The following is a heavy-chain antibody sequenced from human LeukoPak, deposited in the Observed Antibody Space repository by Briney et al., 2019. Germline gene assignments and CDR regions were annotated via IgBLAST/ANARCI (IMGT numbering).Heavy chain of an antibody. Sequence: GESLKISCKGSGYSFTSYWIGWVRQMPGKGLEWMGIIYPGDSDTRYSRSFQGQVTISADKSISTAYLQWSSLKASDTAMYYCAGTTVVTPDAFDIWGQGTMVTVSS. CDR3: AGTTVVTPDAFDI. D-gene: IGHD4-23*01. J-gene: IGHJ3*02. CDR1: GYSFTSYW. CDR2: IYPGDSDT. V-gene: IGHV5-51*01.